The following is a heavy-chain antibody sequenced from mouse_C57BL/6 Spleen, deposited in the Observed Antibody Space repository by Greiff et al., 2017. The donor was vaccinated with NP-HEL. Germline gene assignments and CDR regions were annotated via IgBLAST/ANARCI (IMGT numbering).Heavy chain of an antibody. CDR3: AREVTVVSYFDY. CDR2: IYPGSGST. J-gene: IGHJ2*01. D-gene: IGHD1-1*01. Sequence: QNGAELVKPGASVKMSCKASGYTFTSYWITWVKQRPGQGLEWIGDIYPGSGSTNYNEKFKSKATLTVDTSSSTAYMQLSSLTSEDSAVYYCAREVTVVSYFDYWGQGTTLTVSS. V-gene: IGHV1-55*01. CDR1: GYTFTSYW.